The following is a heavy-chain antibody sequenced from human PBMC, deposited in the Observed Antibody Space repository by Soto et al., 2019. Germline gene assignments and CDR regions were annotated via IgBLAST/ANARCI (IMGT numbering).Heavy chain of an antibody. CDR2: IRSKANNYAT. V-gene: IGHV3-73*01. CDR3: SRQASDFWSGKPQYYMDV. J-gene: IGHJ6*03. CDR1: AFTFSGSA. D-gene: IGHD3-3*01. Sequence: EVQLVESGGGLVQPGGSLKLSCAASAFTFSGSAMHWVRQASGKGLEWVGRIRSKANNYATAYGASVKGRFTISRDDSKNTAYLQMNSLKTEDTAVYYCSRQASDFWSGKPQYYMDVWGKGTTVTVSS.